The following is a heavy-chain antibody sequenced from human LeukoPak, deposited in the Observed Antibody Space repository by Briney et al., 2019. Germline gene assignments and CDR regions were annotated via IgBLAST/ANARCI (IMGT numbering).Heavy chain of an antibody. V-gene: IGHV5-51*01. CDR3: ALGVAGRFAF. Sequence: GESLKISCKGSGYNFASYWIAWVRQMPGKGLEWMGIIHPGDSDTTYDPSFQGQVTISADKSISTACLQWNSLKASDTAMYYCALGVAGRFAFWGQGTLVTVSS. CDR1: GYNFASYW. J-gene: IGHJ4*02. D-gene: IGHD6-19*01. CDR2: IHPGDSDT.